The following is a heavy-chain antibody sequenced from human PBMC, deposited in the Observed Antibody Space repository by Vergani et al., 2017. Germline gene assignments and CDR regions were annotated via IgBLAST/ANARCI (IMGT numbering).Heavy chain of an antibody. D-gene: IGHD2-21*02. CDR1: GFTFSTYA. CDR2: ISSDGGST. V-gene: IGHV3-23*01. J-gene: IGHJ4*02. Sequence: EVQLLESGGGLVQPGGSLRLSCAASGFTFSTYAMTWVRQAPGKGLEWVSTISSDGGSTYYADSVKGRFTISRDNSKNSLYLQMNSLRAEDTAVYYCARVSVVVTTPDYWGQGTLVTVSS. CDR3: ARVSVVVTTPDY.